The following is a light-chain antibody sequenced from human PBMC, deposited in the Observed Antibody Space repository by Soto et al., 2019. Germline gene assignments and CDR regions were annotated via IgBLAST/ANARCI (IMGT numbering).Light chain of an antibody. J-gene: IGLJ2*01. V-gene: IGLV2-11*01. CDR1: SSDVGDYNY. CDR2: GVT. Sequence: SALTQPRSVSGSPGQSVTISCTGTSSDVGDYNYVSWYQQHPGKAPKLLIYGVTKRPSGVPDRFSGSKSGNTASLTISGLQAEDEADYYCCSYAGSYTLVVFGGGTKLTVL. CDR3: CSYAGSYTLVV.